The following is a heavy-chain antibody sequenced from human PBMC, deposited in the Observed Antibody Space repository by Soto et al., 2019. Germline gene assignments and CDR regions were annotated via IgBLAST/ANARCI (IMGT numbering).Heavy chain of an antibody. J-gene: IGHJ5*02. CDR3: ARPNYDFWKFDP. CDR1: GFTSSSYW. Sequence: GGSLRLSCAASGFTSSSYWMSWVRQAPGKGLEWVANIKQDGSEKYYVDSVKGRFTISRDNAKNSLYLQMNSLRAEDTAVYYCARPNYDFWKFDPWGQGTLVTVSS. V-gene: IGHV3-7*01. CDR2: IKQDGSEK. D-gene: IGHD3-3*01.